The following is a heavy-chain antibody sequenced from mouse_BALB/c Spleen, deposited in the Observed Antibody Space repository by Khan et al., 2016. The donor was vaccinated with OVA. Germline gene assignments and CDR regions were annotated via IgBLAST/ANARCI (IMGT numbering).Heavy chain of an antibody. Sequence: EVQLQESGPGLVKPSQSLSLTCTVTGYSITTDYAWNWIRQFPGNKLEWMGYVSYSGSTRYNPSLKSRFSITRDTSKNQFFLQLNSVTTEDTATYYVARRYYSVHGYFDVWGAGTTDTFSS. CDR1: GYSITTDYA. CDR3: ARRYYSVHGYFDV. D-gene: IGHD1-1*01. V-gene: IGHV3-2*02. CDR2: VSYSGST. J-gene: IGHJ1*01.